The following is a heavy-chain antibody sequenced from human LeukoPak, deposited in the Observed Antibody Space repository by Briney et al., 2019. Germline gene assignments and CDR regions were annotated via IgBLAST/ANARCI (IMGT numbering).Heavy chain of an antibody. D-gene: IGHD3-22*01. J-gene: IGHJ4*02. CDR3: ARVTGYMIEDYFDY. Sequence: PSETLSLTCAVYGGSFSGYYWSWIRQPPGKGLEWIGEIDHSGSTNYNPSLKSRVTISVDTSKNQFSLKLSSVTAADTAVYYCARVTGYMIEDYFDYWGQGTLVTVSS. V-gene: IGHV4-34*01. CDR2: IDHSGST. CDR1: GGSFSGYY.